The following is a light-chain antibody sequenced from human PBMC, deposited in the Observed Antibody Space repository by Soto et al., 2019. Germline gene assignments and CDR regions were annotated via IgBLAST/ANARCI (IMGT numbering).Light chain of an antibody. Sequence: QSVLTQPPSVSGAPGQRVTISCPGSSSNIGEGYDVNWYQQLPGTAPKLLIYGNSNRPSWVPDRFSCSKSGTSASLAITGLPAEDEADYYGQSYDSSLSCYVVFGGGTKRTVL. CDR2: GNS. V-gene: IGLV1-40*01. CDR1: SSNIGEGYD. J-gene: IGLJ2*01. CDR3: QSYDSSLSCYVV.